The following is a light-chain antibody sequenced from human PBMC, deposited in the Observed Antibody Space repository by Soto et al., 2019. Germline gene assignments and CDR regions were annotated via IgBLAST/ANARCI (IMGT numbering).Light chain of an antibody. CDR3: QQSFSFPAT. Sequence: DIQMTQFPSSLSASVGDRVTITCRASQSISDSLNWYQHKPGTAPKLLIYAASSLQSVVPSRFSGGGSGTDFTLTISSLQPEDFVTYFCQQSFSFPATFGGGTKVEIK. CDR2: AAS. V-gene: IGKV1-39*01. J-gene: IGKJ4*01. CDR1: QSISDS.